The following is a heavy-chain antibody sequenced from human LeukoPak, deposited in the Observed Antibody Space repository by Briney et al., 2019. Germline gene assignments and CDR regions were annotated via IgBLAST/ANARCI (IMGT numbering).Heavy chain of an antibody. CDR3: AKLETTPYYFDF. J-gene: IGHJ4*02. V-gene: IGHV3-21*01. CDR1: GFTFSSYN. CDR2: ISRSSNYI. D-gene: IGHD1-1*01. Sequence: PGGSLRLSCADSGFTFSSYNMNWVRQAPGKGLEWVSSISRSSNYIYYADSVKGRFTISRDNAKNSLYLQMNSLRAEDTAVYYCAKLETTPYYFDFWGQGTLVTVSS.